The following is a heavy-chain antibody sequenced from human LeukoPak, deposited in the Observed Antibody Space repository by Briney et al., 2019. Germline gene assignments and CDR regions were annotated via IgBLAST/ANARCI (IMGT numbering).Heavy chain of an antibody. V-gene: IGHV3-11*04. CDR1: GFTFSDYC. CDR2: ISSSGSAM. J-gene: IGHJ4*02. Sequence: GGSLRLSCAASGFTFSDYCMSWIRQAPGKGLEWVSYISSSGSAMYYADSVRGRFTISRDNAKNTVYLQMNSLRAEGTAVYYCASSLGALIWGQGTLVTVSS. CDR3: ASSLGALI. D-gene: IGHD1-26*01.